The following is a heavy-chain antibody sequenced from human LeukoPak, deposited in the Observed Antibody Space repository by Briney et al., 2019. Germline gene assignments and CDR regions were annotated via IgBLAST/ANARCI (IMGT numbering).Heavy chain of an antibody. J-gene: IGHJ4*02. CDR2: IIGSGGST. Sequence: AGGSLRLSCAASGFTFRSYAMNWVRQAPGKGLGWVSAIIGSGGSTYSADSLRGRFTISTDNSKNTLHLQMNSLRAEDTAVYYCAKDLSSIEVAGFHYWGQGTLVTVSS. CDR1: GFTFRSYA. CDR3: AKDLSSIEVAGFHY. D-gene: IGHD6-19*01. V-gene: IGHV3-23*01.